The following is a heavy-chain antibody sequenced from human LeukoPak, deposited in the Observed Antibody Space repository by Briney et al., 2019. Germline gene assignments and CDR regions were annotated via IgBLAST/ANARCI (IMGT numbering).Heavy chain of an antibody. J-gene: IGHJ4*02. D-gene: IGHD2-21*02. CDR2: LSPTGKFI. Sequence: PGGSLRLSCAGSGFTFSDYNMNWVRQAPGKGLEWVSALSPTGKFIYIADSLQGRFNISRDNARNSTFLQMNSLRAGDSAVYYCVRVTSTRGFYFDLWGQGTLVTVSS. V-gene: IGHV3-21*06. CDR1: GFTFSDYN. CDR3: VRVTSTRGFYFDL.